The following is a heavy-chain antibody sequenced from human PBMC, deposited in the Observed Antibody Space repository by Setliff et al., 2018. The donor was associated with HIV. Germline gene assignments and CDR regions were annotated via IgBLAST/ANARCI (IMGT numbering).Heavy chain of an antibody. CDR2: ISAYNGNT. CDR1: GYSFINYG. CDR3: ARARLQGIVTAVGPRDNCLDP. V-gene: IGHV1-18*01. D-gene: IGHD1-26*01. J-gene: IGHJ5*02. Sequence: ASVKVSCKASGYSFINYGISWVRQAPGQGFEWMGWISAYNGNTDYAPRLLGRVTMTTDTSTSTAYMELRSLSSDDTAVYYCARARLQGIVTAVGPRDNCLDPWGQGTRVTVSS.